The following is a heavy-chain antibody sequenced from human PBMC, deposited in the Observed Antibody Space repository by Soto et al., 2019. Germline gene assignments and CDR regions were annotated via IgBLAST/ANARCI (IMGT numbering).Heavy chain of an antibody. CDR2: ISAYNGNT. D-gene: IGHD2-21*01. CDR1: GYTFTSYG. Sequence: QVRLVQSGAEVKKPGASVKVSCKASGYTFTSYGISWVRQAPGQGLEWMGWISAYNGNTNYAQKLQGRVTMTTDTTTSTAYMELRSLRSDDTAVYYCARDGGVVVASDYNWFDPWGQGTLVTVSS. CDR3: ARDGGVVVASDYNWFDP. J-gene: IGHJ5*02. V-gene: IGHV1-18*04.